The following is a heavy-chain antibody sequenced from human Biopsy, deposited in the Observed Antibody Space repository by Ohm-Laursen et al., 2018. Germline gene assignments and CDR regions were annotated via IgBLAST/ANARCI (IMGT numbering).Heavy chain of an antibody. D-gene: IGHD3-9*01. J-gene: IGHJ1*01. CDR3: ATKLTGYFHH. V-gene: IGHV1-69*06. Sequence: SVKVSCKTPGGTFSNYGVNWVRQAPGQGLEWLGGNIPILGTGNYAHQFQDRVTVVADTSTSTATMELRSLRSDDTAVYYCATKLTGYFHHWGQGTLVIVSS. CDR2: NIPILGTG. CDR1: GGTFSNYG.